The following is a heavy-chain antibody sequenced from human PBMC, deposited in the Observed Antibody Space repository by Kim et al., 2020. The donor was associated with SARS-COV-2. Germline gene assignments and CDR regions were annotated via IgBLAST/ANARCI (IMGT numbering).Heavy chain of an antibody. J-gene: IGHJ6*02. CDR3: ARFSSRAGTYYYYGLDV. V-gene: IGHV4-31*03. CDR1: GASISSSGYS. CDR2: IYYTGST. Sequence: SETLSLTCTVSGASISSSGYSWTWIRQHPGKGLECVAYIYYTGSTFYNPSLQSRVSISVDTSKNQFSLTLSSVTAADAAMYYCARFSSRAGTYYYYGLDVWGQGTTVTVSS. D-gene: IGHD3-10*01.